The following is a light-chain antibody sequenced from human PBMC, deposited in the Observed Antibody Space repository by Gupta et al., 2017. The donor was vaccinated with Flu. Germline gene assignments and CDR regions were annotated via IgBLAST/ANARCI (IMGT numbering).Light chain of an antibody. CDR1: QTLGSN. Sequence: PDFLSVTPKAISTLPCRASQTLGSNLPWYPQKPDQSPKLLIKYASHNSSGLPSRFSGSLSGTNFTLTIIVLEAEDAATYYCLQRDSLPRTFGQGTKLGIK. CDR3: LQRDSLPRT. V-gene: IGKV6-21*01. J-gene: IGKJ2*01. CDR2: YAS.